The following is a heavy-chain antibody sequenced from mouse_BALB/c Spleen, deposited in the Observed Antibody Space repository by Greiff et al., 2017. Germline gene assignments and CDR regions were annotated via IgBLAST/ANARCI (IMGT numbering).Heavy chain of an antibody. CDR1: GYTFTSYW. D-gene: IGHD2-14*01. V-gene: IGHV1-69*02. Sequence: QVQLKQPGAELVRPGASVKLSCKASGYTFTSYWINWVKQRPGQGLEWIGNIYPSDSYTNYNQKFKDKATLTVDKSSSTAYMQLSSPTSEDSAVYYCTRSGRYDPWFAYWGQGTLVTVSA. J-gene: IGHJ3*01. CDR2: IYPSDSYT. CDR3: TRSGRYDPWFAY.